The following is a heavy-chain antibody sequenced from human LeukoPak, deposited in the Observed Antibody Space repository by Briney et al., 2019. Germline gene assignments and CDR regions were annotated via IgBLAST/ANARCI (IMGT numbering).Heavy chain of an antibody. D-gene: IGHD4-17*01. CDR3: ARNADYGDYVGSFDY. V-gene: IGHV5-51*01. CDR1: GYSFTSYW. Sequence: GESLKISXKGSGYSFTSYWIGWVRQMPGKGLEWMGIIYPGDSDTRYSPSFQGQVTISADKSISTAYLQWSSLKASDTAMYYCARNADYGDYVGSFDYWGQGTLVTVSS. J-gene: IGHJ4*02. CDR2: IYPGDSDT.